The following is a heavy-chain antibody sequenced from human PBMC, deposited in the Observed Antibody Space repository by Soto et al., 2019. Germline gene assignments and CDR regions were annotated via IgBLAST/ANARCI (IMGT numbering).Heavy chain of an antibody. V-gene: IGHV2-26*01. CDR2: IFSNDEK. D-gene: IGHD6-13*01. J-gene: IGHJ5*02. Sequence: SGPTRVNPTETLTLTCTVSGFSLSNARMGVSWIRQPPGKALEWLAHIFSNDEKSYSTSLKSRLTISKDTSKSQVVLTMTNMDPVDTATYYCARILSIAAAGRGYNWFDPWGQGTLVTVSS. CDR3: ARILSIAAAGRGYNWFDP. CDR1: GFSLSNARMG.